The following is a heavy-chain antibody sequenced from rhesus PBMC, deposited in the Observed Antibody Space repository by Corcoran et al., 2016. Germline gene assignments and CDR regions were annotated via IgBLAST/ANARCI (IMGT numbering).Heavy chain of an antibody. D-gene: IGHD3-34*01. CDR1: GYSISSNY. V-gene: IGHV4-147*01. Sequence: QVQLQESGPGLVKPSETLSLTCAVSGYSISSNYWSWIRQPPGKGLEWIGYNYGSSGSTYYNPSLKTRFTLSTGTAKNQFSLKLSSVTAADTAVYYCARDRGADYFDYWGQGVLVTVSS. J-gene: IGHJ4*01. CDR2: NYGSSGST. CDR3: ARDRGADYFDY.